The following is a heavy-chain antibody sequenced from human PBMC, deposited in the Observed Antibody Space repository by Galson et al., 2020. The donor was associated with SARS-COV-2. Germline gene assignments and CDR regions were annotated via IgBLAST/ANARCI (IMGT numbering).Heavy chain of an antibody. CDR3: AKDGLNYYDSSGYFFDY. J-gene: IGHJ4*02. CDR1: GFTFSSYA. D-gene: IGHD3-22*01. Sequence: GESLKISCAASGFTFSSYAMCWVRQAPGKGLEWVSAISGSGGSTYYADSVKGRFTISRDNSKNTLYLQMNSLRAEDTAVYYCAKDGLNYYDSSGYFFDYWGQGTLVTVSS. V-gene: IGHV3-23*01. CDR2: ISGSGGST.